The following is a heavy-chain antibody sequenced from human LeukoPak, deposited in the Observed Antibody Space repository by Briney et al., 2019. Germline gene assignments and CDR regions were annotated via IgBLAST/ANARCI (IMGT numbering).Heavy chain of an antibody. CDR3: AGDTTYDYGDWGSFDP. CDR1: GFTFGGYS. V-gene: IGHV3-49*04. Sequence: GGSLRLSCTASGFTFGGYSINWVRQVPGKGLQWVGFIRSNAFGGTTQYAASLKGRFTISRDDSKSIAYLQMNSLKTEDTAVYYCAGDTTYDYGDWGSFDPWGQGTLVTVSS. J-gene: IGHJ5*02. D-gene: IGHD4-17*01. CDR2: IRSNAFGGTT.